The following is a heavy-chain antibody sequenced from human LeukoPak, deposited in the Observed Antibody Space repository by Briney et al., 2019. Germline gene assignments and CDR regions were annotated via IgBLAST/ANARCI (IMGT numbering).Heavy chain of an antibody. CDR2: ISSSSGTI. CDR1: GFTFSSYS. D-gene: IGHD4-23*01. CDR3: ARGATYGGGDY. V-gene: IGHV3-48*01. Sequence: PGGSLRLSCAASGFTFSSYSMNWVRQAPGKGLEWVSYISSSSGTIYYADSVKGRFTISRDNAKNSLYLQMNSLRAEDTAVYYCARGATYGGGDYWGQGTLVTVSS. J-gene: IGHJ4*02.